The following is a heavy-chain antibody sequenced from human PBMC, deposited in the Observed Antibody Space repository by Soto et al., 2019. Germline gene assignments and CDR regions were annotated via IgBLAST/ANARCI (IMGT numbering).Heavy chain of an antibody. V-gene: IGHV3-74*01. Sequence: EVQLVESGGGLVQPGGSLRLSCAASGFTFSIYWMHWVRQAPGKGPVWVSRIDNAGSSARYADSVKGRFTISRDNAKNTVYLQMNSLRAEDTAEYSCTRVGGSVSGMDVWGQGTTVTVSS. D-gene: IGHD1-26*01. CDR1: GFTFSIYW. CDR2: IDNAGSSA. J-gene: IGHJ6*02. CDR3: TRVGGSVSGMDV.